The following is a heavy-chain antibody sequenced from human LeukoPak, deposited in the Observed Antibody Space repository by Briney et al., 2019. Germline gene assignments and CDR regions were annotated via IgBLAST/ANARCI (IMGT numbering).Heavy chain of an antibody. CDR1: GASITSGDYY. CDR2: IYHSGST. J-gene: IGHJ4*02. V-gene: IGHV4-30-4*01. CDR3: AGSEYSSPSDY. D-gene: IGHD6-6*01. Sequence: SQTLSLTCTVSGASITSGDYYWSWIRQPPGKGPEWIGYIYHSGSTYNNPSLKSRVTISVDTSKNQFSLKLSSVTAADTAVYYCAGSEYSSPSDYWGQGTLVTVPS.